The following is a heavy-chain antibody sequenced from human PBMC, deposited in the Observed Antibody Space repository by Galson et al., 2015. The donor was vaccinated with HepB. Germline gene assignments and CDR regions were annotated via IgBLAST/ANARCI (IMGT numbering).Heavy chain of an antibody. D-gene: IGHD3-10*01. CDR3: AKEGSGSYYYYYGMDV. Sequence: SLRLSCAASGFAFSSYAMSWVRQAPGKGLEWVSAISGSGGSTYYADSVKGRFTISRDNSKNTLYLQMNSLRAEDTAVYYCAKEGSGSYYYYYGMDVWGQGTTVTVSS. CDR1: GFAFSSYA. CDR2: ISGSGGST. V-gene: IGHV3-23*01. J-gene: IGHJ6*02.